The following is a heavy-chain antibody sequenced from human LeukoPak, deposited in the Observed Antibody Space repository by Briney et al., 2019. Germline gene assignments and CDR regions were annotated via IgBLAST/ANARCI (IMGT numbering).Heavy chain of an antibody. CDR1: GFTFSSYW. Sequence: GGSLRLSCAASGFTFSSYWMSWVRQAPGKGLVWVSRINGDGSSTSYADSVKGRFTISRDNAKNTLYLQMNSLRAEDTAVYYCARGVYGSSCGYWGQGTLVTVSS. V-gene: IGHV3-74*01. CDR2: INGDGSST. CDR3: ARGVYGSSCGY. J-gene: IGHJ4*02. D-gene: IGHD6-13*01.